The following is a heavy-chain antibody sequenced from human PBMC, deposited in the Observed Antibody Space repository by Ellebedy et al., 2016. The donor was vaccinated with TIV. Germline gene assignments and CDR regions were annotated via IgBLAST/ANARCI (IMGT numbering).Heavy chain of an antibody. CDR3: AREATGFDY. J-gene: IGHJ4*02. D-gene: IGHD5-12*01. V-gene: IGHV3-33*08. CDR1: GFTFSSYS. CDR2: IWYDGSNK. Sequence: GESLKISXAASGFTFSSYSMNWVRQAPGKGLEWVAVIWYDGSNKYYADSVKGRFTISRDNSKNTLYLQMNSLRAEDTAVYYCAREATGFDYWGQGTLVTVSS.